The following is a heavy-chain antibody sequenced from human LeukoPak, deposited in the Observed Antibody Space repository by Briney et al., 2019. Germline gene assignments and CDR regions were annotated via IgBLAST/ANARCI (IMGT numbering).Heavy chain of an antibody. CDR3: AKGPWGSSSWYYFDY. CDR2: ISWNSGSI. J-gene: IGHJ4*02. D-gene: IGHD6-13*01. Sequence: GGSLRLSCAASGFTFDDYAMHWVRQAPGKGLEWVSGISWNSGSIGYADSVKGRFTISRDNAKNSLYLQINSLRAEDTAVYYCAKGPWGSSSWYYFDYWGQGTLVTVSS. V-gene: IGHV3-9*01. CDR1: GFTFDDYA.